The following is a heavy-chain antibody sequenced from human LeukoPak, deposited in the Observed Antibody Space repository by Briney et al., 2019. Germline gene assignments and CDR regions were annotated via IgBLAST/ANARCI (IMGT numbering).Heavy chain of an antibody. V-gene: IGHV3-43*02. CDR1: GFTFSSYA. J-gene: IGHJ3*02. CDR3: AKDETYYYGSGSPDI. CDR2: ISGDGGST. D-gene: IGHD3-10*01. Sequence: GGSLRLSCAASGFTFSSYAMSWVRQAPGKGLEWVSLISGDGGSTYYADSVKGRFTISRDNSKNSLYLQMNSLRTEDTALYYCAKDETYYYGSGSPDIWGQGTMVTVSS.